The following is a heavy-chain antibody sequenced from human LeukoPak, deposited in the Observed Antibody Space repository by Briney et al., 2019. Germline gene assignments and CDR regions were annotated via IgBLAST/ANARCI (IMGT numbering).Heavy chain of an antibody. CDR1: GFTFSSYG. CDR2: IWYDGSNK. V-gene: IGHV3-33*01. D-gene: IGHD3-22*01. Sequence: GGSLRLSCAASGFTFSSYGMHWVRQAPGKGLEWVAVIWYDGSNKYYAESVKGRFTISRDNSKNTLYLQMNSLRAEDTAVYYCARGDSSGESLDYWGQGTLVTVSS. CDR3: ARGDSSGESLDY. J-gene: IGHJ4*02.